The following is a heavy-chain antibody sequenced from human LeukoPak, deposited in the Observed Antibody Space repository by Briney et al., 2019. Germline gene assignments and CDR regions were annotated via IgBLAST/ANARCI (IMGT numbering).Heavy chain of an antibody. Sequence: SETLSLTCAVCGGSFNYYYWTWLRQSPGKGLEWIGEINYSGTTNYNPSLKSRVTISMDTSKNQFSLKLSSVTAADTAVYYCASINCTGGSCYAYFQHWGQGSLVTVSS. V-gene: IGHV4-34*01. J-gene: IGHJ1*01. CDR2: INYSGTT. D-gene: IGHD2-15*01. CDR1: GGSFNYYY. CDR3: ASINCTGGSCYAYFQH.